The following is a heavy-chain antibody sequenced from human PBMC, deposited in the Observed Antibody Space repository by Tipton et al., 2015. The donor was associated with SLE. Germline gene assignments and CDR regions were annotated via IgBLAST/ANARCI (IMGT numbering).Heavy chain of an antibody. V-gene: IGHV4-34*01. CDR3: ASLSRDGYNNLAY. Sequence: LRLSCAVYGGSFSGYYWSWIRQPPGKGLEWIGEINHSGSTNYNPSLKSRVTISVDTSKNQFSLKLSSVTAADTAVYYCASLSRDGYNNLAYWGQGTLVTVSS. D-gene: IGHD5-24*01. CDR1: GGSFSGYY. J-gene: IGHJ4*02. CDR2: INHSGST.